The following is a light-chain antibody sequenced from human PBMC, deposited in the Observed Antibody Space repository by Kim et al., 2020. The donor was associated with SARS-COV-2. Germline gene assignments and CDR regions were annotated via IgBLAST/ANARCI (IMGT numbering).Light chain of an antibody. CDR2: GNN. Sequence: QRVTISCTGSSSNIGAYYDVHWYQQLPGTAPKVLIYGNNNRPSGVPDRFSGSKSGSSASLAITGLQADDEADYYCQSYDSTLSGYVFGTRTKVTVL. J-gene: IGLJ1*01. CDR1: SSNIGAYYD. CDR3: QSYDSTLSGYV. V-gene: IGLV1-40*01.